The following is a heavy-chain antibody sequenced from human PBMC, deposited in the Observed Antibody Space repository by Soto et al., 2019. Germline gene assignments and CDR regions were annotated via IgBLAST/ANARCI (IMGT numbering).Heavy chain of an antibody. Sequence: GASVKVSCKASGYTFTSYGISWVRQAPGQGLEWMGWISAYNGNTNYAQKFQGRVTITADESTCTAYMELSSLRSEDTAVYYCAIRPGIAAAGTGGYYYGMDVWGQGTTVTVSS. CDR3: AIRPGIAAAGTGGYYYGMDV. CDR1: GYTFTSYG. D-gene: IGHD6-13*01. J-gene: IGHJ6*02. CDR2: ISAYNGNT. V-gene: IGHV1-18*01.